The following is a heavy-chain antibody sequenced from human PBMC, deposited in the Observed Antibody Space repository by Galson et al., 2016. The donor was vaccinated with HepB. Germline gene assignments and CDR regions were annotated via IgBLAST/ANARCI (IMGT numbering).Heavy chain of an antibody. Sequence: SLRLSCAASGFIFSSHSMNWVRQAPGKGLEWVSYISASGSTMYDADSVKGRFTISRDEAKNSLLLQMNSLRAEDTAVYYCVRVGGFHYYAMDVWGKGTTVIVSS. V-gene: IGHV3-48*01. J-gene: IGHJ6*04. CDR2: ISASGSTM. D-gene: IGHD3-16*01. CDR3: VRVGGFHYYAMDV. CDR1: GFIFSSHS.